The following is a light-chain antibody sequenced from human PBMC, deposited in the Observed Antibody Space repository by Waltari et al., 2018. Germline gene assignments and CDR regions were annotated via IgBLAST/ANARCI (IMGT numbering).Light chain of an antibody. CDR1: RLRSYY. V-gene: IGLV3-19*01. J-gene: IGLJ3*02. CDR3: HSRDASGVGGT. Sequence: TQDPAVSVAMGQTVRITFQGDRLRSYYATWYRQRAGQAPILVMYDKNNRPSGVPDRFSGSSSDNTASLTITGAQAEDEAYYYCHSRDASGVGGTFGGGTKLTVL. CDR2: DKN.